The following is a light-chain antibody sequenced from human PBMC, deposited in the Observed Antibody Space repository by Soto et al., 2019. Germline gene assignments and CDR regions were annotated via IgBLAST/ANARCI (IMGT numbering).Light chain of an antibody. V-gene: IGKV3-15*01. CDR2: GAS. CDR3: QQYDNWPPFT. CDR1: QSVGSH. J-gene: IGKJ3*01. Sequence: EIVMTQSPATLSVSPGERATLSCRASQSVGSHLAWYQQRPGQAPRLLIYGASYRATGIPARFSGSGSGTDFTLIISSLQSEDFAVYYCQQYDNWPPFTFGPWTKVDIK.